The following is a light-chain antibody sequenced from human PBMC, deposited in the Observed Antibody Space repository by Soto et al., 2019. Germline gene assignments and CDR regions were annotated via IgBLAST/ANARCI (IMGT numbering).Light chain of an antibody. CDR3: QLYSRSPRQIT. CDR2: GAS. V-gene: IGKV3-15*01. CDR1: HSVSSN. Sequence: EIVMTQSPATLSVSPGERATLSCRASHSVSSNLAWYQQKPGQAPRLLIYGASTRATGIPARFSGSGSGTDSTLTISRLEPEAFAVYYCQLYSRSPRQITFGQGTRLEIK. J-gene: IGKJ5*01.